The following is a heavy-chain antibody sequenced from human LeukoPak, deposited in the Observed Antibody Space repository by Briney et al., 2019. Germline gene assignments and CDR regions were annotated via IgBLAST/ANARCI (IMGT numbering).Heavy chain of an antibody. Sequence: GESLKISCKGSGYSFTSYWIGWVRQMPGKGLEWMGIIYPGDSDTRYSPSFQGQVTISADKSISTAYLQWSSLKASDTAMYYCAGSAGNYDSSGYWGVFDYWGQGTLVTVSS. CDR3: AGSAGNYDSSGYWGVFDY. CDR1: GYSFTSYW. J-gene: IGHJ4*02. D-gene: IGHD3-22*01. CDR2: IYPGDSDT. V-gene: IGHV5-51*01.